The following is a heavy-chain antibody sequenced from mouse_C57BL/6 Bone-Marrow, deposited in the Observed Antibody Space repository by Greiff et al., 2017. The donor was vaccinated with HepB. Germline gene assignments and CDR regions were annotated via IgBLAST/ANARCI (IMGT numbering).Heavy chain of an antibody. V-gene: IGHV7-3*01. Sequence: EVMLVESGGGLVQPGGSLSLSCAASGFTFTDYYMSWVRQPPGKALEWLGFIRNKANGYTTEYSASVKGRFTISRDNSQSILYLQMNALRAEDSATYYCARPGSSYVYWYFDVWGTGTTVTVSS. J-gene: IGHJ1*03. D-gene: IGHD1-1*01. CDR1: GFTFTDYY. CDR3: ARPGSSYVYWYFDV. CDR2: IRNKANGYTT.